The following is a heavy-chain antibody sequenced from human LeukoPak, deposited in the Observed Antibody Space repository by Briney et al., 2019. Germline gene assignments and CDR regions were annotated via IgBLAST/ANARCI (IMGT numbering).Heavy chain of an antibody. Sequence: GGSLRLSCAASGFTFSSYGMHWVRQAPGKGLEWVAVISYDGNTKYHAASVKGRFTISRDNSKNTLYLQMHSLRAGDTAVYYCAKDPGFPIFGVVTQSYYFDYWGQGTLVTVSS. D-gene: IGHD3-3*01. J-gene: IGHJ4*02. CDR2: ISYDGNTK. CDR3: AKDPGFPIFGVVTQSYYFDY. CDR1: GFTFSSYG. V-gene: IGHV3-30*18.